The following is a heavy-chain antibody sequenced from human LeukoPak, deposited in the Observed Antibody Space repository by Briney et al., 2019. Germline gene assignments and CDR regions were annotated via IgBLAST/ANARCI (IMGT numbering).Heavy chain of an antibody. Sequence: ASVRVSCKVSGYSLSELSMEWVRQAPGKGLEWVGGFDPESGKRLYAQKFQGRVTMTEDTLTNTAYIEVTSLTSDDTAVYFCATRRLPAALDPWGQGTLVTVSS. D-gene: IGHD2-2*01. CDR1: GYSLSELS. CDR3: ATRRLPAALDP. J-gene: IGHJ5*02. V-gene: IGHV1-24*01. CDR2: FDPESGKR.